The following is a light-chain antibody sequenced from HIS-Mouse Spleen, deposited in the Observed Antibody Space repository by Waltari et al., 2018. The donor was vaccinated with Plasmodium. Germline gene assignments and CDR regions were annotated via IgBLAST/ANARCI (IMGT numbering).Light chain of an antibody. CDR3: QQSYSTWT. CDR1: QSISNY. Sequence: DIQMTQSPSSLSASVGDRVTITCRASQSISNYLNWYQQKPGKAPKFLIYAASTLQSVVPSRFSGSGFGTNFTLTISSLQPEDFATYYCQQSYSTWTFGQGTKVEIK. J-gene: IGKJ1*01. CDR2: AAS. V-gene: IGKV1-39*01.